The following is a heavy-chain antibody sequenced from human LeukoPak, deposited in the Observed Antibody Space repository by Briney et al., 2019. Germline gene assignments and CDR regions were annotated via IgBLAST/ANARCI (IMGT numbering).Heavy chain of an antibody. D-gene: IGHD3-16*01. CDR1: GFTFTTYA. CDR3: AKGFGDYYYYYMDV. CDR2: ISGTGGST. J-gene: IGHJ6*03. Sequence: GGSLRLSCAASGFTFTTYAMSWVRQAPGKGLEWVSAISGTGGSTYYADSVKGPFTISRDNSKNTLYLQMNSLRAEDTAVYYCAKGFGDYYYYYMDVWGKGTTVTVSS. V-gene: IGHV3-23*01.